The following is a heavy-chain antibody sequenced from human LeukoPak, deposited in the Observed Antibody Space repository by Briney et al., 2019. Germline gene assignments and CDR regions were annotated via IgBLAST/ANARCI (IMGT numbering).Heavy chain of an antibody. CDR1: GFTFSSYA. V-gene: IGHV3-23*01. J-gene: IGHJ6*03. D-gene: IGHD1-26*01. CDR2: ISGSGAST. Sequence: GGSLRLSCAASGFTFSSYAMSWVRQAPGKGLEWVSAISGSGASTYYADSVKGRFTISRDNSKNTLYLQMNSLRAEDTAVYYCAKGRSGSYVYYYYYMDVWGKGTTVTISS. CDR3: AKGRSGSYVYYYYYMDV.